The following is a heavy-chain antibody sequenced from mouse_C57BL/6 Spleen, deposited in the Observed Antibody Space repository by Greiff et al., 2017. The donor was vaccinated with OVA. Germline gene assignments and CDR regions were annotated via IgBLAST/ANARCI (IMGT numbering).Heavy chain of an antibody. V-gene: IGHV5-17*01. J-gene: IGHJ1*03. CDR1: GFTFSDYG. Sequence: EVQVVESGGGLVKPGGSLKLSCAASGFTFSDYGMHWVRQAPEKGLEWVAYISSGSSTIYYADTVKGRFTISRDNAKNTLFLQMTSLRSEDTAMYYCASYYYGSRRYFDVWGTGTTVTVSS. D-gene: IGHD1-1*01. CDR3: ASYYYGSRRYFDV. CDR2: ISSGSSTI.